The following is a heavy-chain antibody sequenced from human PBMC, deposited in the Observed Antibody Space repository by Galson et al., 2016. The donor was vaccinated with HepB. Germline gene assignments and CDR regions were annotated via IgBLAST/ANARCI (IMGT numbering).Heavy chain of an antibody. CDR3: ARAPLEMATIQRGYFDY. J-gene: IGHJ4*02. D-gene: IGHD5-24*01. CDR2: ISFDGSNK. V-gene: IGHV3-30-3*01. CDR1: GFTFSSYA. Sequence: SLRLSCAASGFTFSSYAMHWVRQAPGKGLAWVAVISFDGSNKYYADSVKGRFTISRDNSKNTLYLQMNSLRAEDTAVYYCARAPLEMATIQRGYFDYWGQGTLVTVAS.